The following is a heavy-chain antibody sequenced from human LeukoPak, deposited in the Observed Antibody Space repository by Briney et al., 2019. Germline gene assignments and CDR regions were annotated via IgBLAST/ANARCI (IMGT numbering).Heavy chain of an antibody. Sequence: GGSLRLSCVASGFTFSNYWMSWVRQAPGKGLEWVAHIKQDGSEKYSVDSVRGRFTIPRDNAKDSLYLQMNSLRPEDTAFYYCARAPYSSSWYIDYWGQGTLVTVSS. CDR3: ARAPYSSSWYIDY. CDR1: GFTFSNYW. CDR2: IKQDGSEK. J-gene: IGHJ4*02. D-gene: IGHD6-13*01. V-gene: IGHV3-7*04.